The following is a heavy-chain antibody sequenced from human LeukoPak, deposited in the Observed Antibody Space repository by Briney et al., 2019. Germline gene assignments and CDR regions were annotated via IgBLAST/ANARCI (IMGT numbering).Heavy chain of an antibody. CDR2: IYYSGST. Sequence: PSETLSLTCTVSGGSISSSSCYWGWIRQPPGKGLEWIGSIYYSGSTYYNPSLKSRVTISVDTSKNQFSLKLSSVTAADTAVYYCARLPDFWSGYWSYPIWGQGTMVTVSS. CDR3: ARLPDFWSGYWSYPI. D-gene: IGHD3-3*01. J-gene: IGHJ3*02. V-gene: IGHV4-39*01. CDR1: GGSISSSSCY.